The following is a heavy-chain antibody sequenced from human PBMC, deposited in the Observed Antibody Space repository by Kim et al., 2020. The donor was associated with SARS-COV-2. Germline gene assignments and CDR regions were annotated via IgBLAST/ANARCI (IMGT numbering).Heavy chain of an antibody. D-gene: IGHD5-18*01. CDR3: ARGRRGYSYGYLES. CDR2: IYSGGTT. Sequence: GGSLRLSCAASEFTTSSNYMAWVRQAPDKGLEWVSLIYSGGTTHYTDSVKGRFTISRDNSKNTVFLQMNSLRAEDTAVYYCARGRRGYSYGYLESWGQGTLVTVSS. V-gene: IGHV3-53*01. CDR1: EFTTSSNY. J-gene: IGHJ4*02.